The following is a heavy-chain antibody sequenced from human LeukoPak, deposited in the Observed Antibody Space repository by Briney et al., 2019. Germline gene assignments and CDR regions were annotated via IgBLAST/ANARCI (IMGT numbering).Heavy chain of an antibody. V-gene: IGHV1-2*06. CDR2: INPNSGGT. CDR3: AREAGLTTVTYDY. D-gene: IGHD4-17*01. Sequence: ASVKVSCKASGYTFTGYYMHWVRQAPGQGLEWMGRINPNSGGTNYAQKFQGRVTMTRDTSISTAYMELSRLRSDDTAVYYCAREAGLTTVTYDYWGQGTLVTVSS. J-gene: IGHJ4*02. CDR1: GYTFTGYY.